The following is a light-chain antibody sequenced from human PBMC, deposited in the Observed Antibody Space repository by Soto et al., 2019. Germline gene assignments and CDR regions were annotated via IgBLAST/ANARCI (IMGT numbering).Light chain of an antibody. CDR3: HHTYTLQT. J-gene: IGKJ3*01. CDR1: QGISSW. CDR2: AAS. Sequence: DIQMTQSPSSVSASVGDRVTITCRASQGISSWLAWYQQKPGKAPKLLIYAASSLQGGVPSRFSGCGSELNLTLSIINLEHYEFASYYRHHTYTLQTFGPGTKVDTK. V-gene: IGKV1-12*01.